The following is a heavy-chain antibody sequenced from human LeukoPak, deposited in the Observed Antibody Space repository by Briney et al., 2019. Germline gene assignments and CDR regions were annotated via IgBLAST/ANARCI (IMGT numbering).Heavy chain of an antibody. J-gene: IGHJ6*02. V-gene: IGHV4-30-2*01. Sequence: SETLSLTCTVSGGSISSGGYYWSWIRQPPGKGLEWIGYIYHSGSTYYNPSLKSRVTISVDTSKNQFSLKLSSVTAADTAVYYCARDNPLGELSSYYYGMDVWGQGTTVTVSS. CDR2: IYHSGST. CDR1: GGSISSGGYY. D-gene: IGHD3-10*01. CDR3: ARDNPLGELSSYYYGMDV.